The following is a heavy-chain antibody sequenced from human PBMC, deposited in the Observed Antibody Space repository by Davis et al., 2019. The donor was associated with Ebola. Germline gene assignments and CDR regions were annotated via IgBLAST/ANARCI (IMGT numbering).Heavy chain of an antibody. CDR3: ARDKHGVWDFDD. V-gene: IGHV3-30-3*01. CDR2: LAADGVRE. CDR1: AFTFSPYA. J-gene: IGHJ4*02. Sequence: PGGSLRLSCAVSAFTFSPYAMHWVRQAPGKGLEWVAVLAADGVREFYAESVKGRFIVYRDSLRNTLFLQMDNVKTEDTGLYYCARDKHGVWDFDDWGQGVLVTVAS. D-gene: IGHD3-10*01.